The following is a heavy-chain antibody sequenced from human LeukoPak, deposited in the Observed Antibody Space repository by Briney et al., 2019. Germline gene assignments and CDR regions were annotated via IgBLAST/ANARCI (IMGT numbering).Heavy chain of an antibody. J-gene: IGHJ6*02. V-gene: IGHV4-39*01. Sequence: SETLSLTCIVSGGSISRSSYYWGWLRQPPGKGLEWIGSISDSGSTYYSPSLKSRVTISVDTSKNQFSLKLRFVTAADTAVYYCARQDIWFGELVVWDQGTTVTVSS. D-gene: IGHD3-10*01. CDR3: ARQDIWFGELVV. CDR2: ISDSGST. CDR1: GGSISRSSYY.